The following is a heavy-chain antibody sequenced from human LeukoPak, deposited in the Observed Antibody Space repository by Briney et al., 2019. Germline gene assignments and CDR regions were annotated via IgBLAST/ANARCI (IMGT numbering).Heavy chain of an antibody. J-gene: IGHJ4*02. CDR1: GFTFSSYA. V-gene: IGHV3-7*01. D-gene: IGHD6-19*01. Sequence: GRSLRLSCAASGFTFSSYAMHWVRQAPGKGLEWVANIKEDGSEKNYVESVKGRFTITRDNAKNSLYLQMNSLRAEDTAVYYCARDYGGQWLVTFDYWGQGTLVTVSS. CDR2: IKEDGSEK. CDR3: ARDYGGQWLVTFDY.